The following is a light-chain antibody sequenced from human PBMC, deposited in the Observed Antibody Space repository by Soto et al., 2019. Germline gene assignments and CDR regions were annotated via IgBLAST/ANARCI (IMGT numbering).Light chain of an antibody. CDR1: QGISNY. J-gene: IGKJ1*01. Sequence: DIQMTQSPSSLSASVGDRVTITCRASQGISNYLAWYQQKPGKVPNLLIYGASTLKSGVPSRFSGSESGTDFTLTNSSLQPEDFATYYCLRYNTAPWTFGQGTKVEIK. CDR2: GAS. V-gene: IGKV1-27*01. CDR3: LRYNTAPWT.